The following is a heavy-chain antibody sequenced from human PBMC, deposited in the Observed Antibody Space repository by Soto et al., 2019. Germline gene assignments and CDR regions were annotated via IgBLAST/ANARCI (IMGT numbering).Heavy chain of an antibody. V-gene: IGHV4-61*01. CDR3: TRDVDFGEEDV. D-gene: IGHD4-17*01. Sequence: SETLSLTCAVSGGSVNSDSYYWTWIRQPPGKRMEWIGSVYYSESTNYNPSLRSRVTISVDTSKNQFSLKLSSVTAADTAVYFCTRDVDFGEEDVWGQGTTVTVSS. CDR1: GGSVNSDSYY. J-gene: IGHJ6*02. CDR2: VYYSEST.